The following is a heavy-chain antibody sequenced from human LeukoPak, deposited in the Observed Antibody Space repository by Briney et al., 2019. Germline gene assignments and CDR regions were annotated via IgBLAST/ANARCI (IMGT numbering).Heavy chain of an antibody. Sequence: GGSLRLSCAASGFTVSSNYMSWVRQAPGKGLEWVSAISGSGGSTYYADSVKGRFTISRDNSKNTLYLQMNSLRAEDTAVYYCAKGIYGSGSYLFDYWGQGTLVTVSS. D-gene: IGHD3-10*01. CDR2: ISGSGGST. V-gene: IGHV3-23*01. CDR1: GFTVSSNY. CDR3: AKGIYGSGSYLFDY. J-gene: IGHJ4*02.